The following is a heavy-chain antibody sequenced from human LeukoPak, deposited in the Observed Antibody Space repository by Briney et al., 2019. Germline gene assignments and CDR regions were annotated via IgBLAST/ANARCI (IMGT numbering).Heavy chain of an antibody. Sequence: SETLSLTCTVSGGSISNYYWSWIRQPAGKGLEWIGRIYTSGSTNYNPSLKSRVTMSVDTSKNQFSLRLSSVTAADTSVYYCARDRAYGDHYFDYWGQGTLVTVSS. V-gene: IGHV4-4*07. CDR3: ARDRAYGDHYFDY. D-gene: IGHD4-17*01. J-gene: IGHJ4*02. CDR1: GGSISNYY. CDR2: IYTSGST.